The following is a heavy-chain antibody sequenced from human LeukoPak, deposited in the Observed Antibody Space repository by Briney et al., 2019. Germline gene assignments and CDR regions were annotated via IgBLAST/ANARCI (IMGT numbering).Heavy chain of an antibody. CDR2: IYTCGNT. J-gene: IGHJ6*03. Sequence: SETLSLTCTVSGGSISSYYWSWLRQPAGKGLEWIGRIYTCGNTNYNPSLKSRVTMSVDTSKNQFSLKLSSVTAADTAMYYCARVFTDVYYYYMDVWGKGTTVTISS. V-gene: IGHV4-4*07. CDR3: ARVFTDVYYYYMDV. D-gene: IGHD3-16*01. CDR1: GGSISSYY.